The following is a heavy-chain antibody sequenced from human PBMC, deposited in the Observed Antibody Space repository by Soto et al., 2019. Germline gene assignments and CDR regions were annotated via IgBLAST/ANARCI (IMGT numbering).Heavy chain of an antibody. V-gene: IGHV1-69*06. J-gene: IGHJ3*02. Sequence: ASVKVSCKASGGTFSSYAISWVRQAPGQGREWMGGIIPIFGTANYAQKFQGRVTITADKSTSTAYMELSSLRSEDTAVSYCASRRGYCSSTSCYTRKFGAFDIWGQGXMVSV. D-gene: IGHD2-2*02. CDR3: ASRRGYCSSTSCYTRKFGAFDI. CDR1: GGTFSSYA. CDR2: IIPIFGTA.